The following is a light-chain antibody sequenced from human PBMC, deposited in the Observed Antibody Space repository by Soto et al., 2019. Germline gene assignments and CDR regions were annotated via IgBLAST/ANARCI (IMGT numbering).Light chain of an antibody. CDR3: AAWDDTLRARV. CDR2: SND. CDR1: NSNIGRND. J-gene: IGLJ2*01. Sequence: QSVLAQPPSASGTPGQRVTISCSGSNSNIGRNDVTWCQQVPGTAPQCLIYSNDQRPSGVPDRISGSRSGTSASLAISGLQSGDEAEYYCAAWDDTLRARVFGGGTKVTVL. V-gene: IGLV1-44*01.